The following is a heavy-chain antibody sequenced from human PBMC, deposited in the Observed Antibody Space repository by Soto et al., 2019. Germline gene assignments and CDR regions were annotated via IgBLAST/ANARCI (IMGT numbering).Heavy chain of an antibody. J-gene: IGHJ6*02. CDR2: INTYNGNT. V-gene: IGHV1-18*01. Sequence: QVQLVQSGAEVKNPGASVKVSCKASGYTFTRYGIGWARQAPGQGLEWMGWINTYNGNTNYAQNVQGRVTLTTDTSTSTASMELRSLRPQHTAIYYCAMVDVYVTPSPQDVWGPGTTVIVSS. D-gene: IGHD3-16*01. CDR1: GYTFTRYG. CDR3: AMVDVYVTPSPQDV.